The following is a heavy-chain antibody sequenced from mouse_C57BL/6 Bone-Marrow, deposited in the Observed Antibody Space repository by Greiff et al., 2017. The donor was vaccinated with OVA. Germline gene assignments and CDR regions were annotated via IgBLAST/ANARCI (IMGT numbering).Heavy chain of an antibody. J-gene: IGHJ2*01. CDR1: GYTFTSYW. CDR2: IDPSDSYT. CDR3: ARGDYGFDY. V-gene: IGHV1-69*01. D-gene: IGHD2-4*01. Sequence: VQLQQPGAELVMPGASVKLSCKASGYTFTSYWMHWVKQRPGQGLEWIGEIDPSDSYTNYNQKFKGKSTLTVDKSSSTAHMQLSSLTSEDSAVYYCARGDYGFDYWGQGTTLTVSS.